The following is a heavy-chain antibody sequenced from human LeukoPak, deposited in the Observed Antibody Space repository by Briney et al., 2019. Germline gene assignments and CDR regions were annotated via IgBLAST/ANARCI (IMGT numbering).Heavy chain of an antibody. V-gene: IGHV3-11*05. CDR3: VRAVSVSSYYFDC. CDR1: GFTFSDYY. J-gene: IGHJ4*02. CDR2: ISSSSSYT. D-gene: IGHD5/OR15-5a*01. Sequence: KAGGSLRLSCAASGFTFSDYYMSWIRQAPGKGLEWISYISSSSSYTNYVDSVKGRFTISRDNAKNSLYLQMNSLRAEDTGVYYCVRAVSVSSYYFDCWGQGTLVTVSS.